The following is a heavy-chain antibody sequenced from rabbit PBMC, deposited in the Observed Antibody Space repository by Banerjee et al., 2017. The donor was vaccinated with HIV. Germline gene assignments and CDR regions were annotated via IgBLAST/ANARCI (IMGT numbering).Heavy chain of an antibody. CDR1: GFSFSSGYY. Sequence: QQQLVESGGGLVKPGASLTLTCKASGFSFSSGYYISWVRQAPGKGLEWIGCIGAGSGSTYYASWAKGRFTISKTSSTTVTLQMTSLTAADTATYFCARRADYAGGGNFNLWGQGTLVTVS. D-gene: IGHD4-2*01. V-gene: IGHV1S45*01. J-gene: IGHJ4*01. CDR3: ARRADYAGGGNFNL. CDR2: IGAGSGST.